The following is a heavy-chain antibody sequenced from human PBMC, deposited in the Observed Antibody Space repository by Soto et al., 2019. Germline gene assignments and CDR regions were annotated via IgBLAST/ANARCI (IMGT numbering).Heavy chain of an antibody. D-gene: IGHD3-16*01. CDR3: LAGETNSFDF. CDR1: GLTLSRYW. J-gene: IGHJ4*02. CDR2: INSDGGST. V-gene: IGHV3-74*01. Sequence: EVQLVESGGGLVQPGGSLRLSCAGSGLTLSRYWMHWVRQGPGKGLVWVSRINSDGGSTTYADSVKGRFTISRDNAKNTVDLQMNSLRAEDTAVYYSLAGETNSFDFWGQGTLVTVSS.